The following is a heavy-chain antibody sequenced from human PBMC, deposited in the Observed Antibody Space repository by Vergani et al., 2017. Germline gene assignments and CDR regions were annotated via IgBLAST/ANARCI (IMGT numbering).Heavy chain of an antibody. J-gene: IGHJ4*02. V-gene: IGHV4-34*01. CDR2: INHSVST. Sequence: QVQLQQWGAGLLKPSETLSLTCAVYGWSFRGYYWSWIRPPPGKGLKLIGEINHSVSTNYNPSLKSRVTISVDTSKNQFSLKLSSVTAADTAVYYCARVDQKGEGYFDYWGQGTLVTVSS. D-gene: IGHD1-26*01. CDR1: GWSFRGYY. CDR3: ARVDQKGEGYFDY.